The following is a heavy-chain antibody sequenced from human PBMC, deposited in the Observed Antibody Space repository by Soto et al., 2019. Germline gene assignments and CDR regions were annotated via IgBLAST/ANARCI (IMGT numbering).Heavy chain of an antibody. Sequence: EVQLLESGGGLVQPGGSLRLSCAASGFRFSSFDMNWVRQTAGKGLEWVSTISGKGGDTYYADSVKGRFTISRDISKNTLYLQMNSLRVEDTAIYYCVKDPGERLYRAFDVWGRGTVCTVS. V-gene: IGHV3-23*01. CDR1: GFRFSSFD. CDR2: ISGKGGDT. D-gene: IGHD6-25*01. J-gene: IGHJ3*01. CDR3: VKDPGERLYRAFDV.